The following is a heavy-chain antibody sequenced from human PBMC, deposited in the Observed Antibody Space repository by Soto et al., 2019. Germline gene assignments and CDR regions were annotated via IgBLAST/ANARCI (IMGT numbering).Heavy chain of an antibody. CDR2: IYYSGTT. V-gene: IGHV4-59*02. CDR3: ARDSRVFDY. CDR1: GDSVSPKY. J-gene: IGHJ4*02. Sequence: PSETLSLTCTVSGDSVSPKYWSWIRQSPGRGLEWIGYIYYSGTTKYNPSLQGRVTMSVDTSKNQISLRLTSVTAADTAVYYCARDSRVFDYWGQGTVVTVSS.